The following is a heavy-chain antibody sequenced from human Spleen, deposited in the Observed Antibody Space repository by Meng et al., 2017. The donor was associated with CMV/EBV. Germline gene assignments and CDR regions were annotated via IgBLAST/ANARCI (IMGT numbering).Heavy chain of an antibody. CDR2: IYYSGST. V-gene: IGHV4-59*12. CDR3: ARVGITPRGEYNWFDP. J-gene: IGHJ5*02. Sequence: ESLKISCAASGFTFSSFNMNWVRQAPGEGLEWIGYIYYSGSTYYNPSLKSRVTISVDTSKNQFSLKLSSVTAADTAVYYCARVGITPRGEYNWFDPWGQGTLVTVSS. CDR1: GFTFSSFN. D-gene: IGHD6-6*01.